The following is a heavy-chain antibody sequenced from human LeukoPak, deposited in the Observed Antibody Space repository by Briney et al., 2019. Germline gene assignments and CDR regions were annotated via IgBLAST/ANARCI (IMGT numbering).Heavy chain of an antibody. CDR2: INWNGGST. J-gene: IGHJ6*03. Sequence: GGSPRLSCAASGFTFDDYGMSWVRQAPGKGLEWVSGINWNGGSTGYADSVKGRFTISRDNAKNSLYLQMNSLRAEDTAVYYCARGQKSVGRVLAGTTTYNYYYYMDVWGKGTTVTVSS. CDR3: ARGQKSVGRVLAGTTTYNYYYYMDV. D-gene: IGHD6-19*01. CDR1: GFTFDDYG. V-gene: IGHV3-20*04.